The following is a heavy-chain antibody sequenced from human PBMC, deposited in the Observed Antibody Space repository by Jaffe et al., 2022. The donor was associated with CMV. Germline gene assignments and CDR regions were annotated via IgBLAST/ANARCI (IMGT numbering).Heavy chain of an antibody. V-gene: IGHV3-33*08. CDR2: IWYDGSNK. J-gene: IGHJ4*02. D-gene: IGHD1-26*01. CDR3: ARDKWELLPASYYFDY. CDR1: GFTFSSYG. Sequence: QVQLVESGGGVVQPGRSLRLSCAASGFTFSSYGMHWVRQAPGKGLEWVAVIWYDGSNKYYADSVKGRFTISRDNSKNTLYLQMNSLRAEDTAVYYCARDKWELLPASYYFDYWGQGTLVTVSS.